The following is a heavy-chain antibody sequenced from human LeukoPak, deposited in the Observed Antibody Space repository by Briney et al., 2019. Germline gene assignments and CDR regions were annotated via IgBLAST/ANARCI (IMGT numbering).Heavy chain of an antibody. J-gene: IGHJ4*02. CDR3: ARHSRGRWYVFDY. CDR2: ISGSGGNT. Sequence: GGSLRLSCAASGFTFSSYEMNWVRQAPGKGLECVSGISGSGGNTYYADSVKGRFTISRDNSNRTLYLQMNSLRAEDTAVYYCARHSRGRWYVFDYWGQGTLVTVS. CDR1: GFTFSSYE. V-gene: IGHV3-23*01. D-gene: IGHD6-13*01.